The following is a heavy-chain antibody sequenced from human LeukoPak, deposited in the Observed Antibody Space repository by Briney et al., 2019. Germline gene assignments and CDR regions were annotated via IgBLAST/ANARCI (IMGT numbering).Heavy chain of an antibody. J-gene: IGHJ4*02. D-gene: IGHD2-15*01. CDR1: GFTFSSYA. CDR2: ITDSGSGT. V-gene: IGHV3-23*01. CDR3: AKSLGSGD. Sequence: GGSLRLSCAASGFTFSSYAMSWVRLAPGKGLQWVSSITDSGSGTYYADSVKGRFTISRDNSKNTLYLQMNSLRAEDTAVYYCAKSLGSGDWGQGTLVTVSS.